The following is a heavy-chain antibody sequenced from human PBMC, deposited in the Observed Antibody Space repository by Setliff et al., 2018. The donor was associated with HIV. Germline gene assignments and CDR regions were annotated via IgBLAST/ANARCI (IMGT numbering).Heavy chain of an antibody. CDR3: ARGNYDTSDYYTNFYYYYMDV. CDR1: GDPISTYY. V-gene: IGHV4-59*01. CDR2: VYYSGST. Sequence: PSETLSLTCTVSGDPISTYYWSWVRKPPGKGLEWIGYVYYSGSTSYSPSLRGRVTMSVDPSKNQFPLKLNSVTAADTAIYYCARGNYDTSDYYTNFYYYYMDVWGKGTAVTVSS. D-gene: IGHD3-22*01. J-gene: IGHJ6*03.